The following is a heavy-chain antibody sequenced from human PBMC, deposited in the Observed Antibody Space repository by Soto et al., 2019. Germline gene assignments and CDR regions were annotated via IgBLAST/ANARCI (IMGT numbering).Heavy chain of an antibody. Sequence: QVQLVQSGAEVKKPGSSVKVSCKASGCTFSSYAISWVRQAPGQGLEWMGGTIPTFGTANYAQKFQGIVTITADESMSPAYMKLSSLRSEDTAVYYCAKGSGGCFDPWGQGTLVTVSS. CDR2: TIPTFGTA. V-gene: IGHV1-69*01. CDR1: GCTFSSYA. CDR3: AKGSGGCFDP. J-gene: IGHJ5*02.